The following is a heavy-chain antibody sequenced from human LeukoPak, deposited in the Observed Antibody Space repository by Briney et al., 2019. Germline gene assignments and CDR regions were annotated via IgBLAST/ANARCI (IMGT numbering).Heavy chain of an antibody. J-gene: IGHJ5*02. V-gene: IGHV4-59*01. CDR1: GGSISSYY. Sequence: SGTLSLTCTVSGGSISSYYWSWIRQPPGKGLEWIGHIYYSGTTNYNPSLKSRVTVSVDMSKSQFSLKLTSVTAADTAVYYCARVSSGCQGWFDPWGQGILVTVSS. CDR2: IYYSGTT. CDR3: ARVSSGCQGWFDP. D-gene: IGHD6-19*01.